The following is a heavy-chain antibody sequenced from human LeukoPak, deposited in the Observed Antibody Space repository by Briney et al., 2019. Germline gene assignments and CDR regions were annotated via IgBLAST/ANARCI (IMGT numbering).Heavy chain of an antibody. J-gene: IGHJ4*02. D-gene: IGHD2-15*01. CDR2: IYHSGST. CDR1: GGSISSGGYY. Sequence: SQTLSLTCTVSGGSISSGGYYWSWIRQPPGKGLEWIGYIYHSGSTYYNPSLKSRVTISVDRSKNQFSLKLSSVTAADTAVYCCARVAGVEVAPATSYWGQGTLVTVSS. V-gene: IGHV4-30-2*01. CDR3: ARVAGVEVAPATSY.